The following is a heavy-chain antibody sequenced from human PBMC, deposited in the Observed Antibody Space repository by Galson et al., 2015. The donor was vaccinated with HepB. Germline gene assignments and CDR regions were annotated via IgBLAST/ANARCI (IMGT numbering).Heavy chain of an antibody. CDR1: GYTFTSYG. D-gene: IGHD3-10*01. V-gene: IGHV1-18*01. J-gene: IGHJ3*02. Sequence: SVKVSCKASGYTFTSYGLSWVRQAPGQGLEWMGWISAYNGNTNYARDLLDRVTMTTDTSTRTAYMELRSLRSDDTAVYYCARVSSPLFYYGSGSVGDIWGQGTMVTVSS. CDR3: ARVSSPLFYYGSGSVGDI. CDR2: ISAYNGNT.